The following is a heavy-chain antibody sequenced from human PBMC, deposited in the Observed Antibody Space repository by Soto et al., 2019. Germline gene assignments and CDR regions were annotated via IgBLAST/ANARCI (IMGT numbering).Heavy chain of an antibody. J-gene: IGHJ4*02. CDR2: ISYDGSNK. V-gene: IGHV3-30*18. D-gene: IGHD6-19*01. CDR1: GFTFSSYG. Sequence: PGGSLRLSCAASGFTFSSYGMHWVRQVPGKGLEWVAVISYDGSNKYYADSVKGRFTISRDNSKNTLYLQMNSLRAEDTAVYYCAKEPRIAVAGPLDYWGQGTLVTVSS. CDR3: AKEPRIAVAGPLDY.